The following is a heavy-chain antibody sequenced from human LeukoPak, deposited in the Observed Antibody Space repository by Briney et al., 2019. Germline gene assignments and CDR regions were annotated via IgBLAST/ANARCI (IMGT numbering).Heavy chain of an antibody. D-gene: IGHD6-13*01. V-gene: IGHV4-39*02. Sequence: PSETLSLTCTVSGGSISSSSYYWGWIRQPPGRGLEWIGSIYYSGSTYYNPSLKSRVTISVDTSKNQFSLKLSSVTAADTAVYYCARDRPSSSWYDYGMDVWGQGTTVTVSS. CDR1: GGSISSSSYY. CDR3: ARDRPSSSWYDYGMDV. J-gene: IGHJ6*02. CDR2: IYYSGST.